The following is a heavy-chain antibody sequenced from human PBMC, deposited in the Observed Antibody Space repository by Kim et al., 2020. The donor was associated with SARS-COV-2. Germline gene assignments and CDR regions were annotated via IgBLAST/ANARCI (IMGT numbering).Heavy chain of an antibody. D-gene: IGHD2-15*01. V-gene: IGHV4-59*08. CDR1: GVSISSYY. CDR3: ARGMVGYCSGGSCYWFDP. Sequence: SETLSLTCTVSGVSISSYYWSWIRQPPGKGLEWIGYIYYSGSTNYNPSLKSRVTISVDTSKNQFSLKLSSVTAADTAVYYCARGMVGYCSGGSCYWFDPWGQGTLVTVSS. J-gene: IGHJ5*02. CDR2: IYYSGST.